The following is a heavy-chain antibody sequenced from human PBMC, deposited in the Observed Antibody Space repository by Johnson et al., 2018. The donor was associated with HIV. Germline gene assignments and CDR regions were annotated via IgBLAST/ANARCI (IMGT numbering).Heavy chain of an antibody. CDR2: VYSGGNT. CDR3: AWTVVGSSYDAFDI. Sequence: VQLVESGGGVVQPGRSLRLSCVASGFTVSSNYMSWVRQAPEMGLVWVSIVYSGGNTYYADDVMGRFTIVRDHAKNTLLLQMDSLRPEDTAVYYCAWTVVGSSYDAFDIWGQGTMVTVSS. J-gene: IGHJ3*02. CDR1: GFTVSSNY. D-gene: IGHD4-23*01. V-gene: IGHV3-66*02.